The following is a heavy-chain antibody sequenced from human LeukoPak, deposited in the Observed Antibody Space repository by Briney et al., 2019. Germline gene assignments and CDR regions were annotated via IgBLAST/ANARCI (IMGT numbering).Heavy chain of an antibody. CDR2: IYYSGST. CDR3: ALHDYGDSHYFDY. D-gene: IGHD4-17*01. CDR1: GGSISSYY. Sequence: SETLSLTCTVSGGSISSYYWSWIRQPPGKGLEWIGYIYYSGSTNYNPSLKSRVTISVDTSKNQFSLKLSSVTAADTAVYYCALHDYGDSHYFDYWGQGTLVTVSS. J-gene: IGHJ4*02. V-gene: IGHV4-59*01.